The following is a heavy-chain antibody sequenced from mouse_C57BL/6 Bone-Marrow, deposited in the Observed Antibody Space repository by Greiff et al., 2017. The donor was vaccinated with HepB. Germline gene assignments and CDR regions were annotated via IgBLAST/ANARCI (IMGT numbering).Heavy chain of an antibody. J-gene: IGHJ2*01. CDR1: GFNIKNTY. Sequence: VQLKESVAELVRPGASVKLSCTASGFNIKNTYMHWVKQRPEQGLEWIGRIDPANGNTKYAPKFQGKATITADTSSNTAYLQLSSLTSEDTAIYYCASGLYYYGSTRDYWGQGTTLTVSS. V-gene: IGHV14-3*01. D-gene: IGHD1-1*01. CDR3: ASGLYYYGSTRDY. CDR2: IDPANGNT.